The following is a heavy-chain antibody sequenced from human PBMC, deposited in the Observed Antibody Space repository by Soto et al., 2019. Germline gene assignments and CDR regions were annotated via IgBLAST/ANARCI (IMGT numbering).Heavy chain of an antibody. CDR1: GFTFSTYV. CDR3: ASDDKSSGHAGTLQH. J-gene: IGHJ1*01. V-gene: IGHV3-30-3*01. CDR2: ISVDGGST. D-gene: IGHD3-22*01. Sequence: QVQLVESGGGVVQPGRSLRLSCTASGFTFSTYVMHWVRQAPGEGLEWVAGISVDGGSTHYADSVKGRFTISRDNSKNTVYLQMDSLTAEETTVNYCASDDKSSGHAGTLQHWGKGTMVIVSS.